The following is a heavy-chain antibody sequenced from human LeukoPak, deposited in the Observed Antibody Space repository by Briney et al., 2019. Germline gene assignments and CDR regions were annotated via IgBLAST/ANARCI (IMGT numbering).Heavy chain of an antibody. CDR1: GGTFSSYA. D-gene: IGHD1-14*01. V-gene: IGHV1-69*13. CDR3: ARDRNPGRAEYFQH. CDR2: IIPIFGTA. J-gene: IGHJ1*01. Sequence: SVEVSCKASGGTFSSYAISWVRQAPGQGLEWMGGIIPIFGTANYAQKFQGRVTITADESTSTAYMELSSLRSEDTAVYYCARDRNPGRAEYFQHWGQGTLVTVSS.